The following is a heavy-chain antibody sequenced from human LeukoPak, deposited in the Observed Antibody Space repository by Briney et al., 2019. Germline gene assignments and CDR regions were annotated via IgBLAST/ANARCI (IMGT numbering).Heavy chain of an antibody. J-gene: IGHJ4*02. V-gene: IGHV3-23*01. CDR1: GFTFSSYA. D-gene: IGHD6-19*01. CDR2: ISGSGGST. CDR3: ARTGYSSGWYTDY. Sequence: PGGSLRLSCAASGFTFSSYAMSWVRQAPGKGLEWVSAISGSGGSTYYADSVKGRFTISRDNSKNTLYLQMNSLRAEDTAVYYCARTGYSSGWYTDYWGQGTLVTVSS.